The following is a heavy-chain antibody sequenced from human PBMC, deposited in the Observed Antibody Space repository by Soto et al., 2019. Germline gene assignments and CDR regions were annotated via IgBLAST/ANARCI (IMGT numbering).Heavy chain of an antibody. Sequence: GASVKVSCKDSGYTFTSYAMHWVRQAPGQRLEWMGWISAGNGNTKYSQKFQGRVTITRDTSASTAYMELSSLRSEDTAVYYCARDLPRDYDFWSNGMDVWSQGTTVTVSS. CDR3: ARDLPRDYDFWSNGMDV. CDR1: GYTFTSYA. V-gene: IGHV1-3*01. J-gene: IGHJ6*02. CDR2: ISAGNGNT. D-gene: IGHD3-3*01.